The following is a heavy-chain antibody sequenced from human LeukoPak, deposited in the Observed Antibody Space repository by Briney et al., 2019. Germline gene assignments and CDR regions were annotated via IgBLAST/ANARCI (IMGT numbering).Heavy chain of an antibody. V-gene: IGHV1-46*01. D-gene: IGHD6-19*01. CDR2: INPTGGST. Sequence: ASVKVSCKASGYTFPSYFMHWVRQAPGQGLEWMGIINPTGGSTTYAQKFQGRVTMTRDTSTSTVYMELSSLRSDDTAVYYCARNLGIAVAGLDYWGQGTLVTVSS. J-gene: IGHJ4*02. CDR1: GYTFPSYF. CDR3: ARNLGIAVAGLDY.